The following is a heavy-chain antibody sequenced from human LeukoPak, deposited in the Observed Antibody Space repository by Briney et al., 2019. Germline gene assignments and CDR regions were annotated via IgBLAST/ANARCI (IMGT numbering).Heavy chain of an antibody. Sequence: GGSLRLSCAASGFTFSSYGMHWVRQAPGKGLEWVAVISYDGSNKYYADSVKGRFTVSRDNSKNTLYLQMNSLRAEDTAVYYCAKSNRGGPYYYGMDVWGQGTTVTVSS. CDR1: GFTFSSYG. CDR3: AKSNRGGPYYYGMDV. J-gene: IGHJ6*02. CDR2: ISYDGSNK. D-gene: IGHD3-10*01. V-gene: IGHV3-30*18.